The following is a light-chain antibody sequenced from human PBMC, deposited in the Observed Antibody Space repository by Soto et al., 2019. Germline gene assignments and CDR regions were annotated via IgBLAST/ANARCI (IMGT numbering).Light chain of an antibody. CDR2: GAS. Sequence: EIVLTQSPGTLSLSPGGRATLSCRASQSVRSSYLAWYQQKPGQAPRLLIYGASTRATGIPDRFSGSGSGTDFTFTISRLESEDFAVYFCQQYGSSPLTFGGGTKVEIK. CDR3: QQYGSSPLT. V-gene: IGKV3-20*01. CDR1: QSVRSSY. J-gene: IGKJ4*01.